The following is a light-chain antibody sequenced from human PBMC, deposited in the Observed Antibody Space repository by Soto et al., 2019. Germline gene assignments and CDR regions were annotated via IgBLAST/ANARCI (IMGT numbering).Light chain of an antibody. V-gene: IGKV3-15*01. J-gene: IGKJ4*01. CDR2: GAS. CDR3: QHFNNWPLT. Sequence: EIVMTQSPATLSVSPGERATLSFRASQSVSSNLAWYQHKPGQAPRLLIYGASTRATGIPARFSGSGSGTEFTLTINSLQSEDFAVYYCQHFNNWPLTFGGGTKVDIK. CDR1: QSVSSN.